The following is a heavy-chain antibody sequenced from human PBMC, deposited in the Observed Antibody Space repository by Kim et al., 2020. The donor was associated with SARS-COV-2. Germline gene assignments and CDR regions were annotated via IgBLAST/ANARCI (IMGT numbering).Heavy chain of an antibody. CDR1: GGSISSSSYY. CDR2: IYYSGST. J-gene: IGHJ3*02. Sequence: SETLSLTCTVSGGSISSSSYYWGWIRQPPGKGLEWIGSIYYSGSTYYNPSLKSRVTISVDTSKNQFSLKLSSVTAADTAVYYCARADRTRSRAFDIWGQGTMVTVSS. V-gene: IGHV4-39*07. D-gene: IGHD2-2*01. CDR3: ARADRTRSRAFDI.